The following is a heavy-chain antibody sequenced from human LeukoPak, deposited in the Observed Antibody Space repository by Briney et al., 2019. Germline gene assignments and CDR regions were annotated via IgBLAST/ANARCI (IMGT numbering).Heavy chain of an antibody. CDR2: IYSSGST. D-gene: IGHD3-16*01. J-gene: IGHJ5*02. Sequence: PSETLSLTCTVSGGSIHNYYWSWIRQPPGKGLEWIGYIYSSGSTNYNPSLKSLNIISVDTSKNQFSLKLSSVTAADTAVYYCARRTLCCGERFDPWGQGTLVTVSS. CDR1: GGSIHNYY. CDR3: ARRTLCCGERFDP. V-gene: IGHV4-59*08.